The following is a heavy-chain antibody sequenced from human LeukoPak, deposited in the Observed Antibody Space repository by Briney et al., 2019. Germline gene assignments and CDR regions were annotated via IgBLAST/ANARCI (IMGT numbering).Heavy chain of an antibody. Sequence: GGSLRLSCAASGFTFTNYWMSWVRQAPGKGLELVANIKQDRSEKYYVDSVKGRFTISRDNAKNSLYLQMNSLRAEDTAVYYCAKDRTARSVTLEYFQHWGQGTLVTVSS. CDR3: AKDRTARSVTLEYFQH. CDR1: GFTFTNYW. D-gene: IGHD4-17*01. V-gene: IGHV3-7*01. CDR2: IKQDRSEK. J-gene: IGHJ1*01.